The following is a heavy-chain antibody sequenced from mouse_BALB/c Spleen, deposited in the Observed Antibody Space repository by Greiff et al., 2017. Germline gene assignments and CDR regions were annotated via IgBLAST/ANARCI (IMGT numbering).Heavy chain of an antibody. J-gene: IGHJ4*01. CDR3: ARYYGNSYAMDY. CDR2: ISSGSSTI. D-gene: IGHD2-1*01. V-gene: IGHV5-17*02. CDR1: GFTFSSFG. Sequence: EVQGVESGGGLVQPGGSRKLSCAASGFTFSSFGMHWVRQAPEKGLEWVAYISSGSSTIYYADTVKGRFTISRDNPKNTLFLQMTSLRSEDTAMYYCARYYGNSYAMDYWGQGTSVTVSA.